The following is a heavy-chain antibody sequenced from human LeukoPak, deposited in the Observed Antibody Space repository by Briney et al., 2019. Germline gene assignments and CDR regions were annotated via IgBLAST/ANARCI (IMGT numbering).Heavy chain of an antibody. J-gene: IGHJ4*02. CDR3: ARGMSTRQIVVVISLDY. CDR2: ISPYNGNT. CDR1: GYTFTSYG. D-gene: IGHD3-22*01. Sequence: PGASVRVSCKASGYTFTSYGISWVRQAPGQGLEWMGWISPYNGNTNYAQTVQGRVTMTTDTSTSTAYMDLSSLRSDDTAVYYCARGMSTRQIVVVISLDYWGQGTLVTVSS. V-gene: IGHV1-18*01.